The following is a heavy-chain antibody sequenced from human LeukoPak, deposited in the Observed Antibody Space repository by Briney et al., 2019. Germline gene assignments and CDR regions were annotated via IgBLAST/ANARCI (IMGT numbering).Heavy chain of an antibody. J-gene: IGHJ4*02. V-gene: IGHV4-59*08. CDR2: IYYSGST. Sequence: SETLSLTCTVSGGSISSYYWSWIRQPPGKGLEWIGYIYYSGSTNYNPSLKSRVTISVDTSKNQFSLKLSSVTAADTAVYYCARHSPWVYYFDYWGQGTLVTVSS. D-gene: IGHD7-27*01. CDR1: GGSISSYY. CDR3: ARHSPWVYYFDY.